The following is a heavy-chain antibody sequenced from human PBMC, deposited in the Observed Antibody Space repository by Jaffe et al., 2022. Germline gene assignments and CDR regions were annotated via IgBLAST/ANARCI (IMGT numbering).Heavy chain of an antibody. Sequence: QLQLQESGSGLVKPSQTLSLTCAVSGGSISSGGYSWSWIRQPPGKGLEWIGYIYHSGSTYYNPSLKSRVTISVDRSKNQFSLKLSSVTAADTAVYYCARAVVVAATRFFWFDPWGQGTLVTVSS. D-gene: IGHD2-15*01. V-gene: IGHV4-30-2*01. CDR2: IYHSGST. CDR3: ARAVVVAATRFFWFDP. CDR1: GGSISSGGYS. J-gene: IGHJ5*02.